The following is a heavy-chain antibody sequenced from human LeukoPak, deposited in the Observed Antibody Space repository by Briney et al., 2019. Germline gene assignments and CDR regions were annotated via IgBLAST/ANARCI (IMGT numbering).Heavy chain of an antibody. CDR2: IYSGGST. CDR1: GFTLRSYW. Sequence: GGSLRLSCAASGFTLRSYWMTWVRQAPGKGLEWVSVIYSGGSTYYADSVKGRFTISRDNSKNTLYLQMNSLRAEDTAVYYCARVFPMTVYFDYWAQEPLVTVSS. V-gene: IGHV3-53*01. D-gene: IGHD3-9*01. CDR3: ARVFPMTVYFDY. J-gene: IGHJ4*02.